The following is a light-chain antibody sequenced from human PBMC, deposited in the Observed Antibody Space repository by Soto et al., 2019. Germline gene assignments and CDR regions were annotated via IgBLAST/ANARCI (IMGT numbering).Light chain of an antibody. V-gene: IGKV3-15*01. CDR1: QSISSN. J-gene: IGKJ5*01. Sequence: VMTQSPATLSLSPGESATLSCRASQSISSNLAWYQQKPGQAPRLIMFRTYSRATGFPARFSGSGSGTDFTLTINRLEPEDFALYYCQHYHSGHRIACGQGTRLEIK. CDR3: QHYHSGHRIA. CDR2: RTY.